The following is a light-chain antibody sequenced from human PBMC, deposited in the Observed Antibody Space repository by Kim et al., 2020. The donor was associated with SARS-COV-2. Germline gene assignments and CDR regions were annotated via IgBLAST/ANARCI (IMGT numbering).Light chain of an antibody. V-gene: IGLV2-14*04. J-gene: IGLJ2*01. CDR3: SSYTTSGTLL. CDR2: DIN. CDR1: SSDIGNYNY. Sequence: GQSITISCSGTSSDIGNYNYVSWDQQQPGKAPRLIIYDINKRPSGVSYRFSGSESGNTASLTISGLQAEDEADYYCSSYTTSGTLLFGGGTQLTVL.